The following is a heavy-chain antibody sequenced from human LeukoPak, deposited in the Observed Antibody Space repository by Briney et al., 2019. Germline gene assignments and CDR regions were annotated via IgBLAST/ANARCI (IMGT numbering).Heavy chain of an antibody. D-gene: IGHD3-22*01. J-gene: IGHJ4*02. CDR3: ARGGDYYDSSGYPVSFDY. CDR2: IIPIFGTA. Sequence: ASVKVSCKASGGTFSSYAISWVRQAPGQGLEWMGRIIPIFGTANYAQKFQGRVTITTDESTSTAYMELSSLRSEDTAVYYCARGGDYYDSSGYPVSFDYWGQGTLVTVSS. CDR1: GGTFSSYA. V-gene: IGHV1-69*05.